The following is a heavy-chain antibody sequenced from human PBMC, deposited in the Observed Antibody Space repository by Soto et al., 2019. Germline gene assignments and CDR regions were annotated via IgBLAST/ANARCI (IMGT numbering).Heavy chain of an antibody. CDR1: GVSIGRYY. D-gene: IGHD5-12*01. V-gene: IGHV4-59*01. J-gene: IGHJ3*02. CDR2: IYDSEST. CDR3: AREIEMATNAFDI. Sequence: SETLSLTCTVSGVSIGRYYWSWIRQSPRKGLEWIGFIYDSESTNYNPSLKSRVTISVDTSKNQLSLTLSSVTAADTAMYYCAREIEMATNAFDIWGQGTMVTVSS.